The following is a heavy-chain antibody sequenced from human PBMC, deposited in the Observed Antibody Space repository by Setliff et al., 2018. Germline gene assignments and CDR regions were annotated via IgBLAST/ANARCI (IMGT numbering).Heavy chain of an antibody. D-gene: IGHD1-20*01. V-gene: IGHV3-7*01. CDR3: ARDLARYNWNDVPFDY. CDR1: GFSFRNCW. Sequence: GRSLRLSCVGTGFSFRNCWASWVRQAPGKGLEWVANIKQDGSEIYYVDSVRGRFTISRDTAKNSVYLQMNSLRAEDTGVYYCARDLARYNWNDVPFDYWGQGTLVTVSS. J-gene: IGHJ4*02. CDR2: IKQDGSEI.